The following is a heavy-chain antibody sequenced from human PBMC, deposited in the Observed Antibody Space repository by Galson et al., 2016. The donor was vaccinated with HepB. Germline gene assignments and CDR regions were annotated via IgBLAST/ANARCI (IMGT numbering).Heavy chain of an antibody. V-gene: IGHV3-33*01. CDR1: GFTFSSYG. D-gene: IGHD6-6*01. CDR2: IWYDGSNK. CDR3: AREQSTAALAMDV. J-gene: IGHJ6*04. Sequence: SLRLSCAASGFTFSSYGMHWVRQAPGRGLEWVALIWYDGSNKYYADSVKSRFTISRDNSKNTLYLQMNSLRAEDTAVYYCAREQSTAALAMDVWGKGTTVTVSS.